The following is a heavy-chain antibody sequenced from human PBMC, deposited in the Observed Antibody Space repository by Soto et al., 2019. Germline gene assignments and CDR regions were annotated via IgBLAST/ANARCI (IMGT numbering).Heavy chain of an antibody. J-gene: IGHJ3*02. Sequence: EVQLVESGGGLVKPGGSLRLSCAASGFTFSSYSMNWVRQAPGKGLEWVSSISSSSSYIYYADSVKGRFTISRDNAKNSLCLQMNSLRAEDTAVYYCARGSNYGDYGDAFDIWGQGTMVTVSS. CDR1: GFTFSSYS. D-gene: IGHD4-17*01. CDR3: ARGSNYGDYGDAFDI. V-gene: IGHV3-21*01. CDR2: ISSSSSYI.